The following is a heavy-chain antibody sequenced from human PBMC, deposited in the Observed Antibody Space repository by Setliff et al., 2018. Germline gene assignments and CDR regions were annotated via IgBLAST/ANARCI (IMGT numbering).Heavy chain of an antibody. J-gene: IGHJ6*03. CDR3: VRLAGQLGQTRSNYYYYYYMDV. CDR2: ISSSGSTI. D-gene: IGHD6-6*01. Sequence: GGSLRLSCAASGFTFSSYEMNWVRQAPGKGLEWVSYISSSGSTIYYADSVKGRFTISRDNAKNSLYLQMNSLRAEDTAVFYCVRLAGQLGQTRSNYYYYYYMDVWGKGTTVTVSS. CDR1: GFTFSSYE. V-gene: IGHV3-48*03.